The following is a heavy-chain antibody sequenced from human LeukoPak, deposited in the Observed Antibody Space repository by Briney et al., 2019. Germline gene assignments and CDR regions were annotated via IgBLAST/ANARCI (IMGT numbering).Heavy chain of an antibody. CDR3: AKDRFTDVDKGPFDY. D-gene: IGHD5-12*01. Sequence: GGSLRLSCAASGFTFSSYGMHWVRQAPGKGLEWVAVISYDGSNKYYADSVKGRFTISRDNSKNTLYLQMNSLRAEDTAVYYCAKDRFTDVDKGPFDYWGQGTLVTVSS. CDR2: ISYDGSNK. J-gene: IGHJ4*02. CDR1: GFTFSSYG. V-gene: IGHV3-30*18.